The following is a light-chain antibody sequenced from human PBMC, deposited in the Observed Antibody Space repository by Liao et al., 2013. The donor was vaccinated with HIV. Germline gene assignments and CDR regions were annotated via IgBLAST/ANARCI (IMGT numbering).Light chain of an antibody. J-gene: IGLJ3*02. CDR1: NLGSKS. Sequence: YVLTQPPSVSVAPGKTAGITCGGDNLGSKSVHWYQQKSRQSPVLVMHYDSDRPSGIPERISGSISGNTATLTISGVETGDEADYFCQVWDHSSDQGVFGGGTKLTVL. V-gene: IGLV3-21*04. CDR2: YDS. CDR3: QVWDHSSDQGV.